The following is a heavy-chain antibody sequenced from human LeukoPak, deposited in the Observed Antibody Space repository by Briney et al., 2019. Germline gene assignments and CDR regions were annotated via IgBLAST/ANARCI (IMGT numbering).Heavy chain of an antibody. V-gene: IGHV4-4*07. D-gene: IGHD5-24*01. Sequence: SETLSLTCTVSGGSISSYYWSWIRQPAGKGLEWIGRIYTSGSTNYNPSLKSRVTMSVDTSKDQFSLKLSSVTAADTAVYYCTRQMATNRFDPWGQGTLVTVSS. CDR2: IYTSGST. CDR1: GGSISSYY. J-gene: IGHJ5*02. CDR3: TRQMATNRFDP.